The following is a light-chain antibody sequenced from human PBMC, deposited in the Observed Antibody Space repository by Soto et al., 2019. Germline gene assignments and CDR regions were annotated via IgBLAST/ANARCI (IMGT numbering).Light chain of an antibody. Sequence: QSVLTQPASVSGSPGQSISISCTGTSSYVGAYNYISWYQQHPGKAPKLIIYDVSNRPSGVSSRFSGSKSGNTASLTISGLQAEDGADYYCSAYTITSPYVFGTGTKVTVL. CDR2: DVS. CDR1: SSYVGAYNY. V-gene: IGLV2-14*03. J-gene: IGLJ1*01. CDR3: SAYTITSPYV.